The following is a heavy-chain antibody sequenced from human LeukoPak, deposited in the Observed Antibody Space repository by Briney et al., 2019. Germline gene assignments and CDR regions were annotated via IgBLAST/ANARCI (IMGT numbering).Heavy chain of an antibody. CDR3: ANRKMVRGVIMGSFDI. CDR2: IYYSGST. D-gene: IGHD3-10*01. Sequence: KPSETLSLTCTVSGGSISSXXXYWGWIRQPXXXXXXXXXXIYYSGSTYXNPSLXXRVTISVDTSKNQFSLKLSSVTAADTAVYYCANRKMVRGVIMGSFDIWGQGTMVTVSS. V-gene: IGHV4-39*01. J-gene: IGHJ3*02. CDR1: GGSISSXXXY.